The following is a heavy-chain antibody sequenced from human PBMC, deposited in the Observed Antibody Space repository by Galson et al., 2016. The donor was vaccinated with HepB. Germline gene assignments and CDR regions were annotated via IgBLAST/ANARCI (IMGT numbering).Heavy chain of an antibody. CDR1: GFSIESYS. Sequence: SLRLSCAASGFSIESYSMNWVRQAPGKGLEWLSYISSSGSAIHYAASVKGRFTISRDNGKNSLYLQMNNLRVEDTAVYYCVRQGGPGWFAPWGQGTLVTVSS. J-gene: IGHJ5*02. CDR3: VRQGGPGWFAP. V-gene: IGHV3-48*01. D-gene: IGHD3-16*01. CDR2: ISSSGSAI.